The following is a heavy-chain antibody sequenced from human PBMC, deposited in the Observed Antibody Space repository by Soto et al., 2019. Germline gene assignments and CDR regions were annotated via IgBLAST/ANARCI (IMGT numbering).Heavy chain of an antibody. J-gene: IGHJ4*02. Sequence: QVQLQESGPGLVKPLGTLSLTCAVSSGSISSTHWWIWVRQPPGKGLEWIGEIYHSGSTNYNPSLKNRVTISVDKSKNQFSLNLSSVTAADTAVYYCVRSIAARTPDGFDYWGQGTLVTVSS. CDR3: VRSIAARTPDGFDY. CDR1: SGSISSTHW. CDR2: IYHSGST. V-gene: IGHV4-4*02. D-gene: IGHD6-6*01.